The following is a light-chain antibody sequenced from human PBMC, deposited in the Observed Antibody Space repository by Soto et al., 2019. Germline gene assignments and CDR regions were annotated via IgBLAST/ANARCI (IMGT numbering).Light chain of an antibody. V-gene: IGKV3-11*01. CDR1: QSVNSY. Sequence: EIVLTQSPATRSLSPGERATLSCRASQSVNSYLAWYQQKPGQAPRLLIYDASNRATGIPARFSGSGSGTDFTLTISSLEPEDFAVYYCQQRSDWPPFTFGPGTKVDI. J-gene: IGKJ3*01. CDR2: DAS. CDR3: QQRSDWPPFT.